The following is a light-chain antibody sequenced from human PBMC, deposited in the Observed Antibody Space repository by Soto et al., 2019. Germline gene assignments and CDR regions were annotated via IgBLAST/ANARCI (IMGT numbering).Light chain of an antibody. CDR1: SSDVGSYNL. CDR3: RSYAGSSNPYV. CDR2: EGS. V-gene: IGLV2-23*01. Sequence: QSVLTQPASVSGSPGQSITISCTGTSSDVGSYNLVSWYQQHPGKAPKLMIYEGSKRPSGVSNRFSGSKSGNTASLAISGLQAEDEADYYCRSYAGSSNPYVFGTGTKVTVL. J-gene: IGLJ1*01.